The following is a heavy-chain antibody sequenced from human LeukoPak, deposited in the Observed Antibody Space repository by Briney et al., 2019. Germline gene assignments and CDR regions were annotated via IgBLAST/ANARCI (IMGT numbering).Heavy chain of an antibody. CDR3: AKGGSDGESLFDY. V-gene: IGHV3-23*01. D-gene: IGHD4-17*01. Sequence: GGSLRLSCAASGFTFSSYAMSWVRQAPGKGLEWVSAISGSGGSTYYADSVKGRFTISSDNSKNTLYLQMNSLRAEDTAVYYCAKGGSDGESLFDYWGQGTLVTVSS. J-gene: IGHJ4*02. CDR1: GFTFSSYA. CDR2: ISGSGGST.